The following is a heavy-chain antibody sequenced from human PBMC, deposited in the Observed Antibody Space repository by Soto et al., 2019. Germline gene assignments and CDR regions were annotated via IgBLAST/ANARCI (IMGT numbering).Heavy chain of an antibody. J-gene: IGHJ4*02. CDR2: ISSSGSTI. V-gene: IGHV3-48*03. CDR1: GFTFSSYE. Sequence: GGSLRLSCAASGFTFSSYEMNWVRQAPGKGLEWVSYISSSGSTIYYADSVKGRFTISRDNAKNSLYLQMNSLRAGDTALYYCSRENWFQDYWGQGTRVTVSS. CDR3: SRENWFQDY. D-gene: IGHD3-9*01.